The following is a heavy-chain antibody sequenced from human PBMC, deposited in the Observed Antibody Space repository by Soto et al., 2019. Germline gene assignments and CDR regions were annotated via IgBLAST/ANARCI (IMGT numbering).Heavy chain of an antibody. CDR3: ARGPSSLTRFDY. D-gene: IGHD2-2*01. J-gene: IGHJ4*02. CDR2: ISYDGSNK. V-gene: IGHV3-30-3*01. CDR1: GLTFSSYA. Sequence: GRALRLSCAASGLTFSSYAMHWVRQAPGKGLDWVAVISYDGSNKYYAHSVKGRFTISRDNSKNTLYLQMNSLRAEDTAVYYCARGPSSLTRFDYWGQGTLVTVSS.